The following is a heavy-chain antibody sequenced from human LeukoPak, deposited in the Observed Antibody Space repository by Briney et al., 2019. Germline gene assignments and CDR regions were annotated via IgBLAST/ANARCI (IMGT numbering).Heavy chain of an antibody. Sequence: GESLKISCKGSGYTFTSYWISWVRQMPGKGLEWMGRIDPSDSYTNYSPSFQGHVTISADKPISTAYLQWSSLKASDTAMYYCARRSSSWNWFDPWGQGTLVTVSS. CDR3: ARRSSSWNWFDP. J-gene: IGHJ5*02. D-gene: IGHD6-13*01. CDR2: IDPSDSYT. CDR1: GYTFTSYW. V-gene: IGHV5-10-1*01.